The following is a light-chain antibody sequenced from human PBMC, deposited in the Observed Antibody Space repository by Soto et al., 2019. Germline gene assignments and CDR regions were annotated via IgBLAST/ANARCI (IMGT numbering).Light chain of an antibody. CDR3: AAWDGNLKGWL. Sequence: QSVLTQPPSASGTPGQRVTISCSGDTFNIGSQTVNWYQQFPGTAPRLLVYSDDQWPSGVPDRFSGSKSGTSASLAINGLQSEDEATYYCAAWDGNLKGWLFGGGTKLTVL. CDR1: TFNIGSQT. J-gene: IGLJ3*02. V-gene: IGLV1-44*01. CDR2: SDD.